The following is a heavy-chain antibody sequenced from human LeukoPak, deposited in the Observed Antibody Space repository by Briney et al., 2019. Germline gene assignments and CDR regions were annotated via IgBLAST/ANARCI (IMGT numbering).Heavy chain of an antibody. Sequence: GASVKVSCKASGGTFSSYAISWVRQAPGQGLEWMGGIIPIFGTANYAQKFQGRVTITRDTSASTAYMELSSLRSEDTAVYYCARGANYYGSGNHDYWGQGTLVTVSS. V-gene: IGHV1-69*05. J-gene: IGHJ4*02. CDR1: GGTFSSYA. D-gene: IGHD3-10*01. CDR3: ARGANYYGSGNHDY. CDR2: IIPIFGTA.